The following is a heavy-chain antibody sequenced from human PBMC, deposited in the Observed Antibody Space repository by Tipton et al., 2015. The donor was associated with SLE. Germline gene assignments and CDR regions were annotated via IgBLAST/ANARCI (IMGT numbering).Heavy chain of an antibody. D-gene: IGHD2-15*01. Sequence: LRLSCTVSGGSISSGSYYWSWIRQPAGKGLEWIGRIYTSGSTNYNPSLKSRVTISVDTSKNQLSLRLSSVTAADTAVYYCARRAEYCSVGSCYAGFDYWGQGTRVTVSS. CDR3: ARRAEYCSVGSCYAGFDY. CDR1: GGSISSGSYY. CDR2: IYTSGST. J-gene: IGHJ4*02. V-gene: IGHV4-61*02.